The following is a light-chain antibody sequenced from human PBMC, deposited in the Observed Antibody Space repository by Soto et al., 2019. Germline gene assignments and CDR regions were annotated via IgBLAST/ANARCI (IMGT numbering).Light chain of an antibody. Sequence: QLVLTQPPSASGTPGQRVTISCSGSSSNIGSNYVFWYQQLPGMAPKLLIYRNNQRPSGVPDRLSGSKSGTSASLAISGLRSEDEADYYCAAWDDSLSAAVFGGGTQLTVL. V-gene: IGLV1-47*01. CDR2: RNN. CDR3: AAWDDSLSAAV. CDR1: SSNIGSNY. J-gene: IGLJ7*01.